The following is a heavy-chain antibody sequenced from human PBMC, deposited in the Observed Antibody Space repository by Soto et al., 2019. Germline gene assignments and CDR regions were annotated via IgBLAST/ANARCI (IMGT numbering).Heavy chain of an antibody. J-gene: IGHJ4*02. CDR1: GVSFSDYY. CDR2: INHSGTT. CDR3: ARGATSGYDR. D-gene: IGHD5-12*01. Sequence: PSETLSLTCAVYGVSFSDYYWNWFRQPPGKRLEWIGEINHSGTTNYSPSLKSRETISLDTSKNQFSLRLSSVTDADTAVYYCARGATSGYDRWGLGNLVTVSS. V-gene: IGHV4-34*01.